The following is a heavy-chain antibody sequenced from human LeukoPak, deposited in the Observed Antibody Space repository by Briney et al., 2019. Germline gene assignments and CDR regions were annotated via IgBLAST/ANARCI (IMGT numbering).Heavy chain of an antibody. CDR1: GFTFSNYA. CDR3: CSGGSCSY. V-gene: IGHV3-23*01. CDR2: ISGSGSST. D-gene: IGHD2-15*01. J-gene: IGHJ4*02. Sequence: QPGGSLRLSCAASGFTFSNYAMNWVRQAPGKGLEWVSGISGSGSSTYYADSVKGRFTSSRDNSKNTLSLQMNSLRAEDTAVYYCCSGGSCSYWGQGTLVTVSS.